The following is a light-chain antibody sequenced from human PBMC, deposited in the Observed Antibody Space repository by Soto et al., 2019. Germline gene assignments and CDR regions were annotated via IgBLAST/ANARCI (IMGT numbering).Light chain of an antibody. J-gene: IGLJ3*02. Sequence: QSALTQPASVSGSPGQSITISCTGTSGDVGTYNFVSWYQHHPAKAPKLMIYEGNKRPSGVPDRFSGSKSGNTASLTVSGLQAEDEADYYCQVWDSSRGVFGGGTKLTVL. V-gene: IGLV2-14*02. CDR2: EGN. CDR1: SGDVGTYNF. CDR3: QVWDSSRGV.